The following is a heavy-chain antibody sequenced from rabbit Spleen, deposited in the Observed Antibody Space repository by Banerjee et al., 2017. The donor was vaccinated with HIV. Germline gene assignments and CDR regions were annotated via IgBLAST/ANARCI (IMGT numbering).Heavy chain of an antibody. CDR3: ARPGYDGYGFNL. V-gene: IGHV1S40*01. D-gene: IGHD6-1*01. CDR1: GFSLNSGYD. Sequence: QSLEESGGGLVKPGASLTLTCKASGFSLNSGYDMCWVRQAPRKGLEWIACIYAGSSDSTYSATRAKGRFTISKTSSTTVTLQMTSLTAADTATHFCARPGYDGYGFNLWGQGTLVTVS. J-gene: IGHJ4*01. CDR2: IYAGSSDST.